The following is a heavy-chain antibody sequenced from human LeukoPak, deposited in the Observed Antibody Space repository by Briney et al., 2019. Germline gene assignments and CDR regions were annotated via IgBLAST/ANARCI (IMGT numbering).Heavy chain of an antibody. J-gene: IGHJ4*02. V-gene: IGHV3-33*01. CDR2: IWYDGSNK. Sequence: GGSLRLSCAASGFTFSSYGMHWVRQAPGKGLEWVAVIWYDGSNKYYADSMKGRFTISRDNSKNTLYLQMNSLRAEDTAVYYCARERSHYFDYWGQGTLVTVSS. CDR3: ARERSHYFDY. CDR1: GFTFSSYG.